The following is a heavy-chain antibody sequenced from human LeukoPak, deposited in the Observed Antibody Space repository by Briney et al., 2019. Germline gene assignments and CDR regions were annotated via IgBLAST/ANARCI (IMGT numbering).Heavy chain of an antibody. CDR2: ISSSSSTI. CDR1: GFTFSSYS. V-gene: IGHV3-48*01. J-gene: IGHJ4*02. CDR3: ARHISGSSISALRY. D-gene: IGHD1-26*01. Sequence: PGGSLRLYCAASGFTFSSYSMNWVRQAPGKGLEWVSYISSSSSTIYYVDSVKGRFTISRDNAKNSLYLQMNSLRAEDTAVYYCARHISGSSISALRYWGQGTLVTVSS.